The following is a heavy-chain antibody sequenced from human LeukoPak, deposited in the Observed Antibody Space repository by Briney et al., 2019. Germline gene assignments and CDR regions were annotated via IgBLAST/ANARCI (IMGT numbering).Heavy chain of an antibody. D-gene: IGHD2-2*01. V-gene: IGHV1-2*06. CDR3: ARVRDCSSTGCYLFDY. CDR2: INPNSGGT. J-gene: IGHJ4*02. CDR1: GYTFTGYY. Sequence: VASVKVSCKASGYTFTGYYMHWVRQAPGQGLEWMGRINPNSGGTNYAQKFQGRVTMTRDTSISTAYMELSRLRSDDTAVYYCARVRDCSSTGCYLFDYWGQGTLVTVSS.